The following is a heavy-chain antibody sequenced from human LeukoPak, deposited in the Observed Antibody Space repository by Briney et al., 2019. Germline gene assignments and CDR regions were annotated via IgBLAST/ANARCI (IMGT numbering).Heavy chain of an antibody. J-gene: IGHJ5*02. D-gene: IGHD2-2*01. V-gene: IGHV3-21*01. CDR3: ARDWIVVVPAASNWFDP. Sequence: GGSLRLSCAASGFTFSSYSMNWVRQAPGKGLEWVSSISSSSSYIYYADSVKGRFTISRDNAKNSLYLQMNSLRAEDTAVYYCARDWIVVVPAASNWFDPWGQGTLVTVSS. CDR1: GFTFSSYS. CDR2: ISSSSSYI.